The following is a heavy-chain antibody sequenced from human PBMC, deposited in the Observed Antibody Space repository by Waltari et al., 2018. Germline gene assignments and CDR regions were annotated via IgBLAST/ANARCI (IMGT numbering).Heavy chain of an antibody. D-gene: IGHD1-1*01. Sequence: QVQLQESGPGLVKPSETLSLTCAVSGGSISDSYYLNWICQPPGKGLEWIGNIYGNSASTYYNPSLKSRVTISKDTSKNQFFLKLSSVTAADTAVYYCAREGVSDKVNSLDVWGRGVLVTVSS. CDR3: AREGVSDKVNSLDV. J-gene: IGHJ4*02. CDR1: GGSISDSYY. CDR2: IYGNSAST. V-gene: IGHV4-39*07.